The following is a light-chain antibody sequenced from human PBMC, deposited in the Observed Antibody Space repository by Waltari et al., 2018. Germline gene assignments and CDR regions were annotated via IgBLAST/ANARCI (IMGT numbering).Light chain of an antibody. CDR3: SSQSSNDVVL. CDR1: SNDAGGYNS. CDR2: DVS. V-gene: IGLV2-14*01. Sequence: QSALTQPASVSGSTGQSVTILCAGTSNDAGGYNSVAWYQEHPGQAPRVIIYDVSDRPSGVSDRFSGSKSGNTASLTISGLQAEDEADYYCSSQSSNDVVLFGGGTKLTVL. J-gene: IGLJ2*01.